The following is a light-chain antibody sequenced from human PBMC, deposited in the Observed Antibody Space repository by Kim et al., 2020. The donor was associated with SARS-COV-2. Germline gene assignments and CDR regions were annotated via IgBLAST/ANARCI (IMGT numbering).Light chain of an antibody. CDR1: TGPVTSSHF. CDR3: LLSYSGVWV. CDR2: DTT. Sequence: QAVVTQEPSLTVSPGETVTVTCSSSTGPVTSSHFPYWFQQRPGQAPRTLISDTTNTHSWTPARFSGSLLGDKAALTLSGAQPEDEADYYCLLSYSGVWVFGGGTQLTVL. J-gene: IGLJ3*02. V-gene: IGLV7-46*01.